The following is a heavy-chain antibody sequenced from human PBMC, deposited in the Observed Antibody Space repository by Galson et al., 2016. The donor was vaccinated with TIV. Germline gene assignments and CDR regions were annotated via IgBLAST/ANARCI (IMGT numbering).Heavy chain of an antibody. Sequence: PALVKPTQTLTLTCSFSGFSLTTSGVGVGWIRQPPRKALEWLGFIYWDDRKLYSPSLKNRLTITRDTSKSQVVLTMTNMEPVDTATYYCAHRGDGHNKIFDYWGQGTLVTVSS. V-gene: IGHV2-5*02. CDR3: AHRGDGHNKIFDY. D-gene: IGHD5-24*01. CDR1: GFSLTTSGVG. CDR2: IYWDDRK. J-gene: IGHJ4*02.